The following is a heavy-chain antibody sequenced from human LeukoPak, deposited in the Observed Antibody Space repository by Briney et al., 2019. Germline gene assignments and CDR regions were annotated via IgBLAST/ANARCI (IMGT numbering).Heavy chain of an antibody. CDR1: GFTVSANY. J-gene: IGHJ5*02. D-gene: IGHD2-15*01. Sequence: PGGSLRLSCAASGFTVSANYMSWVRQSPGKGLEWVSIIYSGGSTDYADSVKGRFTISKDNSKNTVFLQMNSLGAEDTAMYYCASLYCSRGSCAFDPWGQGTLVTVSS. CDR3: ASLYCSRGSCAFDP. CDR2: IYSGGST. V-gene: IGHV3-66*01.